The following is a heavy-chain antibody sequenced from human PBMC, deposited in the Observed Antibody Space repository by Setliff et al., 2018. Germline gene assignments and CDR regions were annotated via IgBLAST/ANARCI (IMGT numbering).Heavy chain of an antibody. CDR1: GGSISSSNW. V-gene: IGHV4-4*02. CDR2: IYHSGST. CDR3: ASLPPPGYYYDSSGYYYSQH. Sequence: TSETLSLTCAVSGGSISSSNWWSWVRQPPGKGLEWIGEIYHSGSTNYNPSLKSRVTISVDKSKNQFSLKLSSVTAADTAVYYCASLPPPGYYYDSSGYYYSQHWGQGTLVTVSS. D-gene: IGHD3-22*01. J-gene: IGHJ1*01.